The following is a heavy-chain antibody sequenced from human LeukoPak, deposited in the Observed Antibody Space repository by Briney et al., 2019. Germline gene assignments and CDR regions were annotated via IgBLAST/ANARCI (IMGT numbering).Heavy chain of an antibody. CDR1: GFTFSNAW. J-gene: IGHJ3*02. V-gene: IGHV3-21*01. Sequence: GGSLRLSCAASGFTFSNAWMSWVRQAPGKGLEWVSSISSSSSYIYYADSVKGRFTISRDNAKNSLYLQMNSLRAEDTAVYYCARDGIAAFDIWGQGTMVTVSS. CDR3: ARDGIAAFDI. D-gene: IGHD1-26*01. CDR2: ISSSSSYI.